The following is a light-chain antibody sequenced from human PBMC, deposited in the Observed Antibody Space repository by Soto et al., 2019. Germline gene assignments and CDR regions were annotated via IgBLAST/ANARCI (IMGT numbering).Light chain of an antibody. V-gene: IGLV1-40*01. CDR1: SSNIGADYD. J-gene: IGLJ3*02. Sequence: QSVLTRPPSVSGAPGQRVTISCTGSSSNIGADYDVHWYQQLPGTAPKLLISGNSNRPSGVPDRFSGSKSGTSASLAITGLQAEDEADYYCQSYDSSLSGVVFGGGTKVTVL. CDR3: QSYDSSLSGVV. CDR2: GNS.